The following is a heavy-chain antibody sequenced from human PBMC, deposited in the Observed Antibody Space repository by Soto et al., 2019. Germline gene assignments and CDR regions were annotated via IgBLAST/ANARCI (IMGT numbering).Heavy chain of an antibody. J-gene: IGHJ5*02. V-gene: IGHV4-4*07. CDR3: ARATQIWTGEVFQGADWFYP. CDR2: IYASGST. CDR1: GASISSDY. Sequence: SGPLDLTCTVSGASISSDYWSWIGQPAGKGREWIGRIYASGSTKSTPSLKSRGTTSVDTSRNPFSLKLSSVTAADTAIYYCARATQIWTGEVFQGADWFYPCGQGTLVTLSS. D-gene: IGHD3-10*01.